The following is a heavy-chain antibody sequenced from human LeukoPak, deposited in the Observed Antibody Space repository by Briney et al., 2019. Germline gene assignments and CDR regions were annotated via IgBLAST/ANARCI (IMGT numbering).Heavy chain of an antibody. J-gene: IGHJ4*02. V-gene: IGHV3-23*01. CDR2: ISGSGGST. D-gene: IGHD3-22*01. Sequence: PGGSLRLSCAASGFTFSSYAMSWVRQAPGKGLEWVSAISGSGGSTYYADSVKGRFTISRDNSKSTLCLQMNSLRAEDTAVYYCAKESPNYYDSSGYPWGTLGYWGQGTLVTVSS. CDR1: GFTFSSYA. CDR3: AKESPNYYDSSGYPWGTLGY.